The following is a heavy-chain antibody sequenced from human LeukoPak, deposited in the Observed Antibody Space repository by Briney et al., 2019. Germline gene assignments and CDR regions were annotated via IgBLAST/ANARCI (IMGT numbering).Heavy chain of an antibody. J-gene: IGHJ4*02. CDR2: ISGSGGST. CDR3: AKDGAYYDFWSGEGDGLYYFDY. V-gene: IGHV3-23*01. CDR1: GFTFDDYA. Sequence: GGSLRLSCAASGFTFDDYAMHWVRQAPGKGLEWVSAISGSGGSTYYADSVKGRFTISRDNSKNTLYLQMNSLRAEDTAVYYCAKDGAYYDFWSGEGDGLYYFDYWGQGTLVTVSS. D-gene: IGHD3-3*01.